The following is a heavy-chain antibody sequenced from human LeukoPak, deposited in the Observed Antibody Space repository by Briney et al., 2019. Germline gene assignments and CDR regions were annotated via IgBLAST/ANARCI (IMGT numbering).Heavy chain of an antibody. V-gene: IGHV3-30*02. D-gene: IGHD3-22*01. CDR3: ARDDYYDSSGYPRGFDY. Sequence: PGGSLRLSCAASGFTFSSYGMHWVRQAPGKGLEWVAFIRYDGSNKYYADSVKGRFTISRDNSKNTLYLQMNSLRAEDTAVYYCARDDYYDSSGYPRGFDYWGQGTLVTVSS. J-gene: IGHJ4*02. CDR2: IRYDGSNK. CDR1: GFTFSSYG.